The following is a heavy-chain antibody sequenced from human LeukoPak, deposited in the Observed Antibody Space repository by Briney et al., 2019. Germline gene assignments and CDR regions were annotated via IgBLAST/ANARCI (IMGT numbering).Heavy chain of an antibody. CDR2: ISSSSSYI. CDR3: ARDTAAGLYNWFDP. J-gene: IGHJ5*02. D-gene: IGHD6-13*01. V-gene: IGHV3-21*01. CDR1: GFTFSSYS. Sequence: AGGSLRLSCAASGFTFSSYSMNWVRQAPGKGLEWVSSISSSSSYIYYADSVKGRFTVSRDNAKNSLYLQMNSLRAEDTAVYYCARDTAAGLYNWFDPWGQGTLVTVSS.